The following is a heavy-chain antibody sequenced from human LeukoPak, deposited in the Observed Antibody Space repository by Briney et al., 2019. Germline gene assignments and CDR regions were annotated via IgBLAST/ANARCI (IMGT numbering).Heavy chain of an antibody. J-gene: IGHJ6*02. V-gene: IGHV4-59*08. Sequence: SETLSLTCTVSGGSISSYYWSWIRQPPGKGLEWIGYIYYSGSTNYNPSLKSRVTISVDTSKNQFSLKLSSVTAADTAVYYCARRRAPYVDVWGQGTTVTVPS. CDR3: ARRRAPYVDV. CDR2: IYYSGST. CDR1: GGSISSYY. D-gene: IGHD2-2*01.